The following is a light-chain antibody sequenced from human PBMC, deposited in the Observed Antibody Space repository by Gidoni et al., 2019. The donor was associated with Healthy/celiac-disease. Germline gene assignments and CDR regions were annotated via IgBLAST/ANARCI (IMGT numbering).Light chain of an antibody. V-gene: IGLV2-14*01. CDR1: SRDVGGYNY. CDR3: SSYTSSSTGV. J-gene: IGLJ2*01. CDR2: EVS. Sequence: QSALPHPASVSGSPGPSITITCTGTSRDVGGYNYVSWYQQHPGKDPKLMIYEVSQRPSGVVIRGAGSKAGNTSSRTIAGLQAEDEDDYYCSSYTSSSTGVFGGGTKLTVL.